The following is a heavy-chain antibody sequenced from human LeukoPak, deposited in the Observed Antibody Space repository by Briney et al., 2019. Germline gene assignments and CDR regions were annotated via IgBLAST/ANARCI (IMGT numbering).Heavy chain of an antibody. Sequence: ASVKVSCKASGYTFTSYDINWVRQAPGQGLEWMGIINPSGGSTSYAQKFQGRVTMTRDTSTSTVYMELSSLRSEDTAVYYCARDRAVTAGYFDYWGQGTLVTVSS. V-gene: IGHV1-46*01. CDR3: ARDRAVTAGYFDY. CDR2: INPSGGST. CDR1: GYTFTSYD. J-gene: IGHJ4*02. D-gene: IGHD4-17*01.